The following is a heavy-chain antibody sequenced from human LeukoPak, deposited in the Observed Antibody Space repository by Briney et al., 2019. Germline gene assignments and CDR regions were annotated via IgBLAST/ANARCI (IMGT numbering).Heavy chain of an antibody. J-gene: IGHJ4*02. V-gene: IGHV1-69*05. Sequence: SVKVSFKSSVGTFSSYAISWVGQAPGQGLEWMGRIIPIFGTENYAQKFQGRVTITTDESTSPAYMEMSSLRYEDAAVYYCARDLGYYDSSGSNFDYWGQGTLVTVSS. D-gene: IGHD3-22*01. CDR2: IIPIFGTE. CDR1: VGTFSSYA. CDR3: ARDLGYYDSSGSNFDY.